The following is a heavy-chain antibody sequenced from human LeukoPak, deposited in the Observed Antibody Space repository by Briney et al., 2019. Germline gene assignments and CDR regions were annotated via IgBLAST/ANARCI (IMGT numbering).Heavy chain of an antibody. CDR2: ISYSGST. CDR1: GGSISSYF. J-gene: IGHJ4*02. CDR3: ARVRASLTIDY. V-gene: IGHV4-59*01. Sequence: SETLSLTCTVSGGSISSYFWSWIRQPPGKGLEWIGYISYSGSTNYNPSLKSRVTISVDTSKNQFSLKVSPVTAADTAVYFCARVRASLTIDYWGQGALVTVSS.